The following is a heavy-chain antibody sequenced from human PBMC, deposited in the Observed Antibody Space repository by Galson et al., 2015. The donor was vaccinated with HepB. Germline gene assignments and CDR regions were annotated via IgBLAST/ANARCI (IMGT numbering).Heavy chain of an antibody. CDR2: INPNDNTK. J-gene: IGHJ5*02. CDR3: ARPYPPSGFDP. Sequence: SVKVSCKASGYTFTGYYMHWVRQAPGQGLERMGIINPNDNTKSYARKFQGRVTMTRDTSTSTVYVDLSSLRSEDTAVYYCARPYPPSGFDPWGQGTLVTVSS. V-gene: IGHV1-46*01. CDR1: GYTFTGYY. D-gene: IGHD3-16*01.